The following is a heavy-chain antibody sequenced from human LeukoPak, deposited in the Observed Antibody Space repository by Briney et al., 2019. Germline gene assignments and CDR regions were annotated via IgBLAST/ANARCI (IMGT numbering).Heavy chain of an antibody. J-gene: IGHJ6*03. CDR1: GYTFTGYY. Sequence: ASVKVSCKASGYTFTGYYMHWVRQAPGQGLEWMGGIIPIFGTANYAQKFQGRVTITADKSTSTAYMELSSLRSEDTAVYYCARDGVLRYFDGYYYYMDVWGKGTTVTVSS. V-gene: IGHV1-69*06. CDR3: ARDGVLRYFDGYYYYMDV. CDR2: IIPIFGTA. D-gene: IGHD3-9*01.